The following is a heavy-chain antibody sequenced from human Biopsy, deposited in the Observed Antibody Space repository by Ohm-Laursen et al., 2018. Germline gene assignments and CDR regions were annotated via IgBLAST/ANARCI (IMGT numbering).Heavy chain of an antibody. CDR3: ARDRGGARYGMDV. CDR1: GFTFDDYG. CDR2: IRRNSAII. D-gene: IGHD1-26*01. V-gene: IGHV3-9*01. J-gene: IGHJ6*02. Sequence: SLRLSCAASGFTFDDYGMHWVRQPPGKGLEWVSGIRRNSAIINYADSVRGRFTISRDNARRFLFLQMNNLKSEDTAFYYCARDRGGARYGMDVWGRGTTVTVSS.